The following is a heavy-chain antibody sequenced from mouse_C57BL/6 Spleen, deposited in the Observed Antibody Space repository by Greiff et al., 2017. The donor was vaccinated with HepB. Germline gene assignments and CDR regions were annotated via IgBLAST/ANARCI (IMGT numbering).Heavy chain of an antibody. CDR1: GYTFTSYW. J-gene: IGHJ3*01. V-gene: IGHV1-64*01. CDR2: IHPNSGST. D-gene: IGHD1-1*01. CDR3: APDGSSYVGFAY. Sequence: QVQLQQPGAELVKPGASVKLSCKASGYTFTSYWMHWVKQRPGQGLEWIGMIHPNSGSTNYNEKFKSKATLTVDKSSSTAYMQLSSLTSEDSAVYYCAPDGSSYVGFAYWGQGTLVTVSA.